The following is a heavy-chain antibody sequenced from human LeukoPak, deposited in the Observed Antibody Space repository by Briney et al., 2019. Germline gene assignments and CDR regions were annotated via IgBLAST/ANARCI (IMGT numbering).Heavy chain of an antibody. D-gene: IGHD3-3*01. CDR1: GFTFSSYA. V-gene: IGHV3-23*01. CDR2: ISASGGTT. J-gene: IGHJ5*02. CDR3: AKGERFLEWLYQYNWFDP. Sequence: GGSLRLSCAASGFTFSSYAMNWVRLAPGKGLEWVSTISASGGTTYYADSVKGHFTISRDSSKNSLYLQMNSLRAEDTAIYYCAKGERFLEWLYQYNWFDPWGQGTLVTVSS.